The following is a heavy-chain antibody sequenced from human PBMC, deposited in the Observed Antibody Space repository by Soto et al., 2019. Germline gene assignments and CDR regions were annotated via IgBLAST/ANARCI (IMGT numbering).Heavy chain of an antibody. V-gene: IGHV3-23*05. Sequence: EVQLLESGGAWVQLGGSLRPAFPPLGFPFSNSALGWARQAPGKGLEWVSSIGPSGNTYYSDAVKGRFTISRDISKNTLFLQMDSLRAEDTATYYCAKLLHNSYYKVMDVWGQGTTVTVSS. J-gene: IGHJ6*02. CDR2: IGPSGNT. CDR3: AKLLHNSYYKVMDV. D-gene: IGHD4-4*01. CDR1: GFPFSNSA.